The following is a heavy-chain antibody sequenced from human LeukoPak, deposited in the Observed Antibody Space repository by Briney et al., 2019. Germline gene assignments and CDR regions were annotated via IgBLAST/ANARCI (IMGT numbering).Heavy chain of an antibody. J-gene: IGHJ3*02. V-gene: IGHV4-39*01. Sequence: PGGSLRLSCAASGFTFSSYAVSWIRQPPGKGLEWIGTIYYSGSTYYNPSLKSRVTTSVDTSKNQFSLKLSSVTASDTAVYYCARRFAPSRNDAFDIWGQGTMVTVSS. CDR1: GFTFSSYA. CDR3: ARRFAPSRNDAFDI. D-gene: IGHD3-10*01. CDR2: IYYSGST.